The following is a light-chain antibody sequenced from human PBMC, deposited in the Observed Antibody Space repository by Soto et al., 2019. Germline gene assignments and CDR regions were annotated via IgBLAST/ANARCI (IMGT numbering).Light chain of an antibody. J-gene: IGLJ1*01. V-gene: IGLV2-8*01. CDR2: EVV. CDR1: KNDIGVYDF. CDR3: KSYAGSNTYV. Sequence: QSVLTQPPCASLSPGQSVTISCTGTKNDIGVYDFVSLYQHHPGKAPRLIIYEVVQRPSGVPDRFSGSKSGNTASLTVSGLQAADEADYFCKSYAGSNTYVFGSGTKVT.